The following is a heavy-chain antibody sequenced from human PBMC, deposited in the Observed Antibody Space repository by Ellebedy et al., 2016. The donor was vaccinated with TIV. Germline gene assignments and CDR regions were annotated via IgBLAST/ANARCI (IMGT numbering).Heavy chain of an antibody. V-gene: IGHV3-48*04. J-gene: IGHJ4*02. CDR2: ISSSSSTI. Sequence: GESLKISCAASGFTFSSYSMNWVRQAPGKGLEWVSYISSSSSTIDYADSVKGRFTISSDDAKNSLYLQMNTLRAEDTAVYYCAKTRGYNYGYSDYWGQGTLVTVSS. CDR1: GFTFSSYS. D-gene: IGHD5-18*01. CDR3: AKTRGYNYGYSDY.